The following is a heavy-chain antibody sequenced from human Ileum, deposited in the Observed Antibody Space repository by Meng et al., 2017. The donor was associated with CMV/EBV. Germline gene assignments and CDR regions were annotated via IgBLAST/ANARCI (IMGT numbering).Heavy chain of an antibody. Sequence: SGGSISSGGYYWSWIRQHPGKGLEWIGYIYYSGSTYYNPSLKSRVTISVGTSKNQFSLKLSSVTAADTAVYYCARYIFGVVNNWFDPWGQGTLVTVSS. V-gene: IGHV4-31*02. CDR2: IYYSGST. CDR3: ARYIFGVVNNWFDP. J-gene: IGHJ5*02. CDR1: GGSISSGGYY. D-gene: IGHD3-3*02.